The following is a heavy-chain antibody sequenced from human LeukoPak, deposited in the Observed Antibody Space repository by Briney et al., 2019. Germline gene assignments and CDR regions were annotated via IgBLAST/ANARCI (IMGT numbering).Heavy chain of an antibody. CDR1: GFTFDDYA. Sequence: GGSLRLSCAASGFTFDDYAMHWVRQAPGKGLEWVSGISWNSGSIGYADSVKGRFTISRDNAKNSLYLQMNSLRAEDTALYYCAKERRYYDSSGYSTDQFDYWGQGTLVTVSS. V-gene: IGHV3-9*01. J-gene: IGHJ4*02. D-gene: IGHD3-22*01. CDR2: ISWNSGSI. CDR3: AKERRYYDSSGYSTDQFDY.